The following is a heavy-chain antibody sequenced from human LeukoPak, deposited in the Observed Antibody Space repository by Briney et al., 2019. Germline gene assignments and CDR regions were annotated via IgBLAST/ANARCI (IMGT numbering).Heavy chain of an antibody. V-gene: IGHV3-73*01. CDR3: STTVTA. CDR1: GLILSDSA. Sequence: GGSLKLSCAASGLILSDSAIHWVRQASGKGLEWVGRIRGKAYTYATTYAESVQGRFTISRDDSKNTAYLQMNSLKTEDTAVYYCSTTVTARGHGTLVTVST. D-gene: IGHD4-17*01. CDR2: IRGKAYTYAT. J-gene: IGHJ4*01.